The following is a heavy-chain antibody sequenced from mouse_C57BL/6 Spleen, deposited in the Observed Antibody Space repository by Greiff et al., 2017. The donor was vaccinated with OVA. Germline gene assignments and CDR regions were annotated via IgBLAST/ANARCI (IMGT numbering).Heavy chain of an antibody. CDR2: LLPGSGST. CDR3: AYDSSPSGFAY. J-gene: IGHJ3*01. V-gene: IGHV1-9*01. Sequence: QVQLQQSGAELMKPGASVKLSCKATGYTFTGYWIEWVKQRPGHGLEWIGELLPGSGSTNYNEQFKGKATFTADTSSNTAYMQLSRLTTGDSAIFYCAYDSSPSGFAYWGKGTLVTVSA. CDR1: GYTFTGYW. D-gene: IGHD1-1*01.